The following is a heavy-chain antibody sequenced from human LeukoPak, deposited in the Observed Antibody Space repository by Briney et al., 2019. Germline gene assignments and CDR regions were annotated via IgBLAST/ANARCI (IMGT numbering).Heavy chain of an antibody. D-gene: IGHD6-19*01. J-gene: IGHJ4*02. V-gene: IGHV4-4*07. CDR1: GGSISSYY. CDR2: IYTSGST. CDR3: AREIWSSVWWGFDY. Sequence: SETLSLTCTVSGGSISSYYWSWIRQPAGKGLEWIGRIYTSGSTNYNPSLKSRVTMSVDTSKNQFSLKLSFVTAADTAVYYCAREIWSSVWWGFDYWGQGTLVTVSS.